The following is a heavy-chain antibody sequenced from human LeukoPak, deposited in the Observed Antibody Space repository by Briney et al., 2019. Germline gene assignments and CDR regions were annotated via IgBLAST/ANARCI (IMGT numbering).Heavy chain of an antibody. J-gene: IGHJ5*02. D-gene: IGHD3-3*01. CDR1: GFTFSSYA. V-gene: IGHV3-23*01. Sequence: GGSLRLSCAASGFTFSSYAMSWVRQAPGKGLEGVSAISGSGGSTYYADSVKGRFTISRDNPKNTLYLQMNSLRAEDTAVYYCAKDGLGDFWSGYYTGWFDPWGQGTLVTVSS. CDR2: ISGSGGST. CDR3: AKDGLGDFWSGYYTGWFDP.